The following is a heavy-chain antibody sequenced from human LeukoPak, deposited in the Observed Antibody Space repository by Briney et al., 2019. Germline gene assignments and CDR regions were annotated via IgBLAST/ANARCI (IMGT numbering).Heavy chain of an antibody. J-gene: IGHJ4*02. CDR2: IRSKANSYAT. CDR3: TLNLLYSSSWYG. CDR1: GFTFSGSA. D-gene: IGHD6-13*01. V-gene: IGHV3-73*01. Sequence: GGSLKLSCAASGFTFSGSAMHWVRQASGKGLEWVGRIRSKANSYATAYAASVKGGFTISRDDSKNTAYLQMNSLKTEDTAVYYCTLNLLYSSSWYGWGQGTLVTVSS.